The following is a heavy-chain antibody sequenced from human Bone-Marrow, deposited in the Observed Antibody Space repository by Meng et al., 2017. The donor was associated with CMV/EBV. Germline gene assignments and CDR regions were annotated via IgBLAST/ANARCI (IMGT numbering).Heavy chain of an antibody. CDR3: ARVLVGYYYGMDV. J-gene: IGHJ6*02. CDR1: GGTFSSYT. V-gene: IGHV1-69*02. CDR2: IIPILGIA. Sequence: SVKVSCKASGGTFSSYTISWVRQAPGQGLEWMGRIIPILGIANYAQKFQGRVTITADKSTSTAYMELSSLRSEDTAVYYCARVLVGYYYGMDVWGQGNTVTVSS.